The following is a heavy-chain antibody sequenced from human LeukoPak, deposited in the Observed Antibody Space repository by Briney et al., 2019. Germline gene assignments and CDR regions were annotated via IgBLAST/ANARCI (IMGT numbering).Heavy chain of an antibody. CDR3: ARDLTTVTTAVFAY. V-gene: IGHV3-21*06. D-gene: IGHD4-11*01. J-gene: IGHJ4*02. Sequence: GGSLRLSCAASGFTFSSYSMNWVRQAPGKGLEWVSSISSSSTYIYYADSVKGRFTISRDKAKNSLYLQMNSLRAEDTAVYYRARDLTTVTTAVFAYWGQGTLVTVSS. CDR1: GFTFSSYS. CDR2: ISSSSTYI.